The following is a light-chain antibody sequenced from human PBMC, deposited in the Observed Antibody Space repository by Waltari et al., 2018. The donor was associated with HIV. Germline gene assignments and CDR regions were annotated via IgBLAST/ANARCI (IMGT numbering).Light chain of an antibody. V-gene: IGKV4-1*01. Sequence: DIVMTQSPDSLAVSLGERATINCKSSPSVFYSSNNKNYLAWYQRKPGQPPKLLIYWASTRESGVPDRFSGSGSGTDFSLTISSLQAEDVAVYYCQQYYSRPPTFGQGTKLEIK. CDR3: QQYYSRPPT. CDR1: PSVFYSSNNKNY. CDR2: WAS. J-gene: IGKJ2*01.